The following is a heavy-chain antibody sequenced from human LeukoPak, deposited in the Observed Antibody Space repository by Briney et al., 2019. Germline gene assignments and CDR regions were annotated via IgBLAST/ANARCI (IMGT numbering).Heavy chain of an antibody. Sequence: PSETLSLTCTVSGGSISSSSYYWGWVRQAPGKGLEWVSAISGSGGSTYYADSVKGRFTISRDNSKNTLYLQMNSLRAEDTAVYYCAKLLYYYGSSQPYWGQGTLVTVSS. D-gene: IGHD3-22*01. CDR1: GGSISSSSYY. CDR3: AKLLYYYGSSQPY. J-gene: IGHJ4*02. CDR2: ISGSGGST. V-gene: IGHV3-23*01.